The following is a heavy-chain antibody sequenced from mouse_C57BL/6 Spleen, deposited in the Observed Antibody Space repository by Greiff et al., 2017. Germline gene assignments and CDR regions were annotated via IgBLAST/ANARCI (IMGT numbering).Heavy chain of an antibody. V-gene: IGHV1-69*01. CDR1: GYTFTSYW. CDR3: ARKDYDYDFAY. CDR2: IDPSDSYT. D-gene: IGHD2-4*01. Sequence: QVQLQQPGAELVMPGASVKLSCKASGYTFTSYWMHWVKQRPGQGLEWIGEIDPSDSYTNYNQKFKGKSTLTVDKSSSTAYMQLSSLTSEDSAVYYCARKDYDYDFAYWGKGTLVTVSA. J-gene: IGHJ3*01.